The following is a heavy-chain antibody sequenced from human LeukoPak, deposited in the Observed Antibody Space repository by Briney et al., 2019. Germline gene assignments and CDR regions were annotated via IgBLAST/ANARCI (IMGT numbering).Heavy chain of an antibody. CDR2: INHSGST. CDR3: ARRGVVPAASFDY. J-gene: IGHJ4*02. V-gene: IGHV4-34*01. D-gene: IGHD2-2*01. CDR1: GASFSGYY. Sequence: SETLSLTCAVYGASFSGYYWSWIRQPPGKGLEWIGEINHSGSTNYNPSLKSRVTISVDTSKNQFSLKLSSVTAADTAVYYCARRGVVPAASFDYWGQGTLVTVSS.